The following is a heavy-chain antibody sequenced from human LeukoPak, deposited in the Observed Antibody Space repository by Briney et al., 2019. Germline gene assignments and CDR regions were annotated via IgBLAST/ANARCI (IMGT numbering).Heavy chain of an antibody. J-gene: IGHJ5*02. CDR2: TYYSGST. Sequence: SETLSLTCAVYGGSFSGYYWSWIRQPPGKGLEWIGYTYYSGSTYYNPSLKSRVTISVDTSKNQFSLKLSSVTAADTAVYYCARPYYYGSRIDPWGQGTRVTVSS. D-gene: IGHD3-22*01. V-gene: IGHV4-30-4*01. CDR1: GGSFSGYY. CDR3: ARPYYYGSRIDP.